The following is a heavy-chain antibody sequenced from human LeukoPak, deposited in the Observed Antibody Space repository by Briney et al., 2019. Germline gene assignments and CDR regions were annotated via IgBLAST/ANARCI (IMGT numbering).Heavy chain of an antibody. D-gene: IGHD4-17*01. Sequence: GESLKTSCKGSGYSFTSYWIGWVRQMPGKGLEWMGIIYPGDSDTRYSPSFQGQVTISADKSISTAYLQWSSLKASDTAMYYCASYGDDFGDYDPFDIWGQGTMVTVSS. CDR1: GYSFTSYW. V-gene: IGHV5-51*01. J-gene: IGHJ3*02. CDR3: ASYGDDFGDYDPFDI. CDR2: IYPGDSDT.